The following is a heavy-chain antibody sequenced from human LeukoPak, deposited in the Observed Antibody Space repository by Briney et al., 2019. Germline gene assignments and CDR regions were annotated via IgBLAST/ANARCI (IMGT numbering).Heavy chain of an antibody. CDR2: IYYSGST. CDR1: GRSISSYY. Sequence: SETLSLTCNVSGRSISSYYWSWIRQPPGKGLEWIGYIYYSGSTNYNPSLKSRVTISVDTSKNQFSLKLSSVTAADTAVYYCASDPYWGQGTLVTVSS. CDR3: ASDPY. J-gene: IGHJ4*02. V-gene: IGHV4-59*01.